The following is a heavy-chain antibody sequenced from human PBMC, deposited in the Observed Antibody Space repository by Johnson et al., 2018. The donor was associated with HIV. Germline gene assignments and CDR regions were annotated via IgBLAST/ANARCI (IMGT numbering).Heavy chain of an antibody. CDR3: AREYDAFDI. D-gene: IGHD3-10*01. J-gene: IGHJ3*02. CDR2: IYSGGST. V-gene: IGHV3-66*02. CDR1: GFTLDDYD. Sequence: VHLVESGGGVVRPGGSLRLSCAASGFTLDDYDMSWVRQVPGKGLEWVSVIYSGGSTYYVDSVKGRLTISRDNSKNTLYLQMNSLRAEDTAVYYCAREYDAFDIWGQGTMVTVSS.